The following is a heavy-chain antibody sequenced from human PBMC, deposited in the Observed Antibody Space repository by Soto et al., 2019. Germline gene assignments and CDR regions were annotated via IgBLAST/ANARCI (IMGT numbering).Heavy chain of an antibody. CDR2: IYYSGST. D-gene: IGHD6-13*01. Sequence: PSETLSLTCTVSGGSVSSGSYYWSWIRQPPGKGLEWIGYIYYSGSTNYNPSLKSRVTISVDTSKNQFSLKLSSVTAADTAVYYCARARLRIAAEWFDPWGQGTLVTVSS. CDR3: ARARLRIAAEWFDP. V-gene: IGHV4-61*01. CDR1: GGSVSSGSYY. J-gene: IGHJ5*02.